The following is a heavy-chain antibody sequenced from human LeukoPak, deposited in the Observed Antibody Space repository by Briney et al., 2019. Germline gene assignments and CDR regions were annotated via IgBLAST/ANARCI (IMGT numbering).Heavy chain of an antibody. CDR2: ISSSSSYI. CDR1: GFTFSSYS. Sequence: GGSLRLSCAASGFTFSSYSMNWVRQAPGKGLEWVSSISSSSSYIYYADSVKGRFTISRDNAKNSLYLQMNSLRAEDTAVYYCAREGKSSWFHAFDIWGQGTMVTVSS. CDR3: AREGKSSWFHAFDI. D-gene: IGHD6-13*01. J-gene: IGHJ3*02. V-gene: IGHV3-21*01.